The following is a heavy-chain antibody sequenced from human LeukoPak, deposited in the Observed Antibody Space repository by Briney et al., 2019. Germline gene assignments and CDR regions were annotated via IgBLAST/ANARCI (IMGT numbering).Heavy chain of an antibody. J-gene: IGHJ6*03. CDR3: ARDGGDYDYMDV. CDR1: GGSISSYY. Sequence: PSETLSLTCTVSGGSISSYYWSWIRQPPGKGLEWIGYIYYSGSTNYNPSLKSRVTISVDTSKNQFSLKLSSVTAADTAVYYCARDGGDYDYMDVWGKGTTVTVSS. CDR2: IYYSGST. V-gene: IGHV4-59*12. D-gene: IGHD4-17*01.